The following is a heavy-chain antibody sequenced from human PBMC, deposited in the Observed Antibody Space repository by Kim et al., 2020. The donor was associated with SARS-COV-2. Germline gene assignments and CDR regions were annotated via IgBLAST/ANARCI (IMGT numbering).Heavy chain of an antibody. V-gene: IGHV1-3*01. D-gene: IGHD6-6*01. J-gene: IGHJ4*02. CDR3: ARLCPMSIAARCSDY. Sequence: ASVKVSCKASGYTFTSYAMHWVRQAPGQRLEWMGWINAGNGNTKYSQKFQGRVTITRDTSASTAYMELSSLRSEDTAVYYCARLCPMSIAARCSDYWGQGTLVTVSS. CDR1: GYTFTSYA. CDR2: INAGNGNT.